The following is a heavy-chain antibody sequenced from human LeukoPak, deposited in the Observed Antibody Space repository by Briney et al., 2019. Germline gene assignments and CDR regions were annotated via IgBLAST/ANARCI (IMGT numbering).Heavy chain of an antibody. CDR2: ISDYSSYL. CDR3: ARGGAPYCSSTSCYEDRFDP. Sequence: GGSLRLSCAASGFTFSSYNMNWVRHAPGKGLEWVSSISDYSSYLYYADSVKGRFTISRDNAKNSLYLQMISLRAEDTAVYYCARGGAPYCSSTSCYEDRFDPWGQGTLVTVSS. V-gene: IGHV3-21*04. D-gene: IGHD2-2*01. CDR1: GFTFSSYN. J-gene: IGHJ5*02.